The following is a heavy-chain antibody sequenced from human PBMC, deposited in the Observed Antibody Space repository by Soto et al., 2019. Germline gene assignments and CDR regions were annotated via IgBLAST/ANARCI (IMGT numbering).Heavy chain of an antibody. D-gene: IGHD3-10*01. CDR2: IIPIFGTA. V-gene: IGHV1-69*06. J-gene: IGHJ6*02. Sequence: SVKVACTGSGGRLISYAISWVRHAPGQGLEWMGGIIPIFGTANYAQKFQGRVTITADKSTSTAYMELSSLRSEDTAVYYCARGGSMVRGAMNYYYGMDVCGQGTTVTVSS. CDR3: ARGGSMVRGAMNYYYGMDV. CDR1: GGRLISYA.